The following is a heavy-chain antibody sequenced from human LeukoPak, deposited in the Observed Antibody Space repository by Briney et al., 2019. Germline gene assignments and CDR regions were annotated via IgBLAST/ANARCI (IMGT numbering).Heavy chain of an antibody. Sequence: PGGSLRLSCAASGFTFSSYSMNWVRQAPDKGLEWVAIIWYDGSNRYYADSVKGRFTISRDNSKNTLYLQMDSLRAEDTAVYYCARSGSSLNWFDPWGQETLVTVSS. J-gene: IGHJ5*02. D-gene: IGHD2-15*01. CDR3: ARSGSSLNWFDP. CDR1: GFTFSSYS. CDR2: IWYDGSNR. V-gene: IGHV3-33*08.